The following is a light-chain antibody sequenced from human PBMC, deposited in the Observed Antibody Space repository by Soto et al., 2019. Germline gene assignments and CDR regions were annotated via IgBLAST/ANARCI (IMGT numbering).Light chain of an antibody. CDR2: EGS. CDR3: CSYAGSLVV. Sequence: QSALTQPASVSGSPGQSITISCTGTSSDVGSYNLVSWYQRHPGKAPKLMIYEGSKRPSGVSNRFYGSKSGNTASLTISGLQAEDEADYYCCSYAGSLVVFGLGTKVIVL. J-gene: IGLJ2*01. V-gene: IGLV2-23*01. CDR1: SSDVGSYNL.